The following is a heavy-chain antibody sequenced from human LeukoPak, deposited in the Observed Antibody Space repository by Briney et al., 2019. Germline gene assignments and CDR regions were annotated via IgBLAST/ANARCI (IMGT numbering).Heavy chain of an antibody. CDR2: IKQDGSEK. CDR3: ARGLPTYSSGWYWGDYYYYYYMDV. V-gene: IGHV3-7*03. CDR1: GFTFSSYW. J-gene: IGHJ6*03. D-gene: IGHD6-19*01. Sequence: GGSLRLSCAASGFTFSSYWMSWVRQAPGKGLEWVANIKQDGSEKYYVDSVKGRFIISRDNAKNSLYLQMNSLRAEDTAVYYCARGLPTYSSGWYWGDYYYYYYMDVWGKGTTVTISS.